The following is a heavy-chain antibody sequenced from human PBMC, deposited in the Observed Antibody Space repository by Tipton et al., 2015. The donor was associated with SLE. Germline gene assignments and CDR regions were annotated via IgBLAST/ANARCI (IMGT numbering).Heavy chain of an antibody. J-gene: IGHJ3*02. CDR2: IYNSGST. D-gene: IGHD6-13*01. CDR3: ARGGSSSWSDDAFDI. V-gene: IGHV4-59*11. CDR1: GGSISSHY. Sequence: TLSLTCTVSGGSISSHYWSWIRQPPGKGLEWIGYIYNSGSTNYIPSLKSRVTISVDTSKNQFSLKLSSVTAADMAVYFCARGGSSSWSDDAFDIWGQGTMVTVSS.